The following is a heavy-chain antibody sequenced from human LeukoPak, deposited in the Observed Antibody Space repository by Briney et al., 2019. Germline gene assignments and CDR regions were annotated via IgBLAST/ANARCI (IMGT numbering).Heavy chain of an antibody. V-gene: IGHV3-11*01. CDR3: ARASSWYGGDYYYYYMDV. CDR2: ISSSGSTI. D-gene: IGHD6-13*01. Sequence: RSGGSLRLSCAASGFTFSDYYMSWIRQAPGKGLEWVSYISSSGSTIYYADSVKGRFTISRDNAKNSLYLQMNSLRAENTAVYYCARASSWYGGDYYYYYMDVWGKGTTVTISS. CDR1: GFTFSDYY. J-gene: IGHJ6*03.